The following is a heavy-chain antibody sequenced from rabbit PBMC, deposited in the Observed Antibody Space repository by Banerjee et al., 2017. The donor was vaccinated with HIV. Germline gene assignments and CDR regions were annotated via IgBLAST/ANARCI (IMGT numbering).Heavy chain of an antibody. CDR3: ARSAGYAYAGDVYFKL. D-gene: IGHD6-1*01. J-gene: IGHJ4*01. Sequence: QEQLEESGGDLVKPEGSLTLTCKASGFSFSSGYDMCWVRQAPGKGLEWIGCIYAGNNDDTYYARWAKGRFTISKTSSTVDLKMTSLTVADTATYFCARSAGYAYAGDVYFKLWGPGTLVTVS. CDR2: IYAGNNDDT. V-gene: IGHV1S45*01. CDR1: GFSFSSGYD.